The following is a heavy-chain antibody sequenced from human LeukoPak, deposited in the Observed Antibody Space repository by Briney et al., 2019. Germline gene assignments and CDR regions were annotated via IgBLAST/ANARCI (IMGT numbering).Heavy chain of an antibody. V-gene: IGHV4-59*08. CDR1: GGSISSYY. CDR2: IYYSGST. J-gene: IGHJ5*02. D-gene: IGHD3-10*01. Sequence: SETLSLTCTVSGGSISSYYWSWIRQPPGKGLEWIGYIYYSGSTNYNPSLKSRVTISVDTSKNQFSLKLTSVTAADTAVYYCARTYYGDNWFDPWGQGTLVTVSS. CDR3: ARTYYGDNWFDP.